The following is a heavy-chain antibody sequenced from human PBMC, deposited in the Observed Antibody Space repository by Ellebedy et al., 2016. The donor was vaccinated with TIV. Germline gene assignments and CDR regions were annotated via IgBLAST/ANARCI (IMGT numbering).Heavy chain of an antibody. Sequence: ASVKVSXXASGYTFTSYYMHWVRQAPGQGLEWMGIINPSGNSTSYIQKFQGRVTMTWDTSTSTAHMELSSLTSEETAIYYCAVSAFDYWGQGTLVAVSS. CDR3: AVSAFDY. J-gene: IGHJ4*02. D-gene: IGHD6-19*01. CDR2: INPSGNST. V-gene: IGHV1-46*01. CDR1: GYTFTSYY.